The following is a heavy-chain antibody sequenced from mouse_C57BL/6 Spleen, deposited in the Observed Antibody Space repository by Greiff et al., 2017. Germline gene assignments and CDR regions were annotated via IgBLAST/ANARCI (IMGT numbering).Heavy chain of an antibody. CDR1: GFTFSDYY. D-gene: IGHD2-4*01. CDR2: ISNGGGST. J-gene: IGHJ3*01. CDR3: ARQGDYDGFAY. Sequence: EVNLVESGGGLVQPGGSLKLSCAASGFTFSDYYMSWVRQTPEKRLEWVAYISNGGGSTNYPDTVKGRFTISRANAKNTLYLQMSRLKSEDTAMYYCARQGDYDGFAYWGQGTLVTVAA. V-gene: IGHV5-12*01.